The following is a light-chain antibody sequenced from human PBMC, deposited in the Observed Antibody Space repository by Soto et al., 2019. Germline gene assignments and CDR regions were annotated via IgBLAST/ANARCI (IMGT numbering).Light chain of an antibody. V-gene: IGKV1-39*01. J-gene: IGKJ1*01. Sequence: DIQLTQSPSSLSASVGDRVTITCRASERISNYLNWYQQKPGTAPKLLIWSSSTLPSGVPSRFSGSGSGTDFTLSISGLQPEDFAVCYCQQSYNTPRTFGQGTKVEVK. CDR2: SSS. CDR3: QQSYNTPRT. CDR1: ERISNY.